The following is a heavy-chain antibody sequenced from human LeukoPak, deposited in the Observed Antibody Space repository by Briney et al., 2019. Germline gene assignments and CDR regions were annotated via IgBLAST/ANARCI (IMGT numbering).Heavy chain of an antibody. Sequence: GGSLRLSCAASGFTFSSYWMSWVRQAPGKGLEWVANIKQEGSEKYYVDSVKGRFTISRDNAKNSLYLQMNSLRAEGTAVSYCARWNGRPAYYYYGMDVWGQGTTVTVSS. CDR2: IKQEGSEK. V-gene: IGHV3-7*01. D-gene: IGHD2-15*01. CDR3: ARWNGRPAYYYYGMDV. CDR1: GFTFSSYW. J-gene: IGHJ6*02.